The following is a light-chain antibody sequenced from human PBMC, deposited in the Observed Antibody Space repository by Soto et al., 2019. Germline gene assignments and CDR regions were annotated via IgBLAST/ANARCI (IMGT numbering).Light chain of an antibody. CDR2: DVS. CDR1: SSDVGGYNY. J-gene: IGLJ1*01. V-gene: IGLV2-14*01. CDR3: SSYTSIFYV. Sequence: QSVLTQPASVSGSPGQSITISCTGTSSDVGGYNYVSWYQQHPGKAPKLMIYDVSNRPSGVSNRFSGSKSGNTASLTISGLQAEDEADYYCSSYTSIFYVFGTGTKVTVL.